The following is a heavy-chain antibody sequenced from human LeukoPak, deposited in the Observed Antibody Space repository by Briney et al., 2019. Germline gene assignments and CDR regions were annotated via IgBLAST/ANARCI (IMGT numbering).Heavy chain of an antibody. V-gene: IGHV4-39*01. Sequence: PSETLPLTCSVSSGSRSSSDYWGWIRQPPGEGLEWIETIYDSGTTHYNPSLKSRVTLSIDTSKNQFSLKLNSVTAADTAVYFCARHGSGFTFGSWYFDLWGRGTLVTVSS. CDR1: SGSRSSSDY. CDR2: IYDSGTT. D-gene: IGHD5-18*01. J-gene: IGHJ2*01. CDR3: ARHGSGFTFGSWYFDL.